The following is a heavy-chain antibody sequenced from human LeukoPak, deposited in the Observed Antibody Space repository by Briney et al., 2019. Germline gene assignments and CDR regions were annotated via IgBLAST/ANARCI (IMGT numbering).Heavy chain of an antibody. CDR2: INHSGST. V-gene: IGHV4-34*01. CDR3: AGTTSDYYYYYGMDV. D-gene: IGHD4-11*01. Sequence: SETLSLTCAVYGGSFSGYYWSWIRQPPGKGLEWIGEINHSGSTNYNPSLKSRVTISVDTSKNQFSLKLSSVTAADTAVYYCAGTTSDYYYYYGMDVWGQGTTVTVSS. J-gene: IGHJ6*02. CDR1: GGSFSGYY.